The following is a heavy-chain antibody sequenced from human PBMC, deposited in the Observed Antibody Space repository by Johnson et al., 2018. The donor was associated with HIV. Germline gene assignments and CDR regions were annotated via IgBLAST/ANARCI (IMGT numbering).Heavy chain of an antibody. CDR3: AKDRDLAAAGTDAFDI. V-gene: IGHV3-9*01. CDR2: ISWNSGSI. Sequence: VQLVESGGGLVQPGRSLRLSCTASGFTFGDYAMSWFRQAPGKGLEWVSGISWNSGSIGYADSVKGRFTISRDNAKNSLYLQMNSLRAEDTALYYCAKDRDLAAAGTDAFDIWGQGTMVTVSS. CDR1: GFTFGDYA. D-gene: IGHD6-13*01. J-gene: IGHJ3*02.